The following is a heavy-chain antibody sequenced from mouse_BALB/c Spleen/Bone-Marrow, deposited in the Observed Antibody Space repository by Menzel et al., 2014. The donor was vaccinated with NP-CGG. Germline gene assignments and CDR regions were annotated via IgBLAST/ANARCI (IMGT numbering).Heavy chain of an antibody. CDR2: IRNKANGYTT. D-gene: IGHD1-1*01. CDR3: ARDRNYGSSWYFDV. Sequence: EVMLVESGGGLVQPGGSLILSCATSGFTFTDYYMSWVRQPPGKALEWLGFIRNKANGYTTEYSASVKGRFTISRDNSQSILYLQMNTLRAEDSATYYCARDRNYGSSWYFDVWGAGTTVTVSS. J-gene: IGHJ1*01. V-gene: IGHV7-3*02. CDR1: GFTFTDYY.